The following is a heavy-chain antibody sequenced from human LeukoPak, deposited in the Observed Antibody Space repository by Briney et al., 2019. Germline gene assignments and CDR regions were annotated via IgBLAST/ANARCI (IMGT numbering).Heavy chain of an antibody. CDR1: GFTFSSYW. Sequence: PGGSLRLSCAASGFTFSSYWMSWVRQAPGKGLEWVANIKQDGSEKYYVESVKGRFTISRDNAKNSLYLQMNSLRAEDTAVYYCARGGSPSTKFWSGYLGNYYYMDVWGKGTTVTVSS. D-gene: IGHD3-3*01. CDR2: IKQDGSEK. CDR3: ARGGSPSTKFWSGYLGNYYYMDV. J-gene: IGHJ6*03. V-gene: IGHV3-7*01.